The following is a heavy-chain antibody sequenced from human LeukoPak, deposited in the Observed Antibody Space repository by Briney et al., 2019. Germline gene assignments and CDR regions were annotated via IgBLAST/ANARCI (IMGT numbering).Heavy chain of an antibody. CDR3: AKSRRGSWKKDAFDI. J-gene: IGHJ3*02. CDR2: ISASGGGT. D-gene: IGHD1-26*01. Sequence: GGSLRLSCAVSGFTFNIYAMSWVRQAPGKGLEWVSRISASGGGTFYADSVKGRFTISRDNSKNTLYLQMNSLRAEDTAVYYCAKSRRGSWKKDAFDIWGQGTMVTVSS. V-gene: IGHV3-23*01. CDR1: GFTFNIYA.